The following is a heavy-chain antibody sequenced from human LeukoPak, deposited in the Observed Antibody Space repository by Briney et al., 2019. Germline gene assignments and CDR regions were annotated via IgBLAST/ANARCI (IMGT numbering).Heavy chain of an antibody. D-gene: IGHD4-4*01. CDR1: GGTFSSYA. CDR3: ARGALEMATVEDY. Sequence: SVKVSCKASGGTFSSYAISWVRQAPGQGLEWMGRIIPILGIANYAQKFQGRVTITADKSTSTAYMELGSLRSEDTAVYYCARGALEMATVEDYWGQGTLVTVSS. CDR2: IIPILGIA. V-gene: IGHV1-69*04. J-gene: IGHJ4*02.